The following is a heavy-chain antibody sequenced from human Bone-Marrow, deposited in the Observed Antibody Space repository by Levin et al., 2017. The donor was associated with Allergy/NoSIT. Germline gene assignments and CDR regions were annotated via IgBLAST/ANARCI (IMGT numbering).Heavy chain of an antibody. CDR1: GGIFSSYA. CDR2: INFIFGTP. V-gene: IGHV1-69*06. Sequence: ASVKVSCKASGGIFSSYAINWVRQAPGQGPERMGGINFIFGTPIYAQKFQGRVTMTADTSTTTAYLELSSLRSEDTAVYFCARGPLGVVYEPYYFDSWGQGTLVTVSS. D-gene: IGHD2-8*02. CDR3: ARGPLGVVYEPYYFDS. J-gene: IGHJ4*02.